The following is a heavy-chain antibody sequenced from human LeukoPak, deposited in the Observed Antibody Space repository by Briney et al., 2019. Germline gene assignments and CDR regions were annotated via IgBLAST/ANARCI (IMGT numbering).Heavy chain of an antibody. J-gene: IGHJ4*02. CDR2: IIPIFGIA. Sequence: SVKVSCKASGGTFSSYAISWVRQAPGQGLEWMGRIIPIFGIANYAQKFQGRVTITADKSTSTAYMELSSLRSEDTAVYYCAREQGYYHDSSGYCFDYWGQGTLVTVSS. V-gene: IGHV1-69*04. CDR3: AREQGYYHDSSGYCFDY. CDR1: GGTFSSYA. D-gene: IGHD3-22*01.